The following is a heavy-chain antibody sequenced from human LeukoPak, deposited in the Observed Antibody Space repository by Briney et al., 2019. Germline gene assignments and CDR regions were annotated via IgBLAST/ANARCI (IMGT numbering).Heavy chain of an antibody. D-gene: IGHD3-10*01. Sequence: ASVKVSCRASGYTFTGYYMHWVRQAPGQGLEWMGWINPNSGGTNYAQKFQGRVTMTRDTSISTAYMELSRLRSDDTAVYYCARAYYGSGSYSPEYFQHWGQGTLFTVSS. CDR3: ARAYYGSGSYSPEYFQH. J-gene: IGHJ1*01. CDR2: INPNSGGT. V-gene: IGHV1-2*02. CDR1: GYTFTGYY.